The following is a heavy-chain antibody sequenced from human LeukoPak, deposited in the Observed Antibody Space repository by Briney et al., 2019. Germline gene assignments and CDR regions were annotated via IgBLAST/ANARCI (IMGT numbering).Heavy chain of an antibody. Sequence: GGSLRLSCAASGFTFSSYSMNWVRQAPGKGLEWVSSISSSSSYIYYADSVKGRFTISRDNAKNSLYLQMNSLRAEDTAVYYCARRSGIAVAGAFDYWGQGTLATVSS. CDR1: GFTFSSYS. D-gene: IGHD6-19*01. CDR3: ARRSGIAVAGAFDY. J-gene: IGHJ4*02. V-gene: IGHV3-21*04. CDR2: ISSSSSYI.